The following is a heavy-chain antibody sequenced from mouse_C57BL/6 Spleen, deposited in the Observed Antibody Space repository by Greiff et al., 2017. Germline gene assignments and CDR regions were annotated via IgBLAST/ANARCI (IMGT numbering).Heavy chain of an antibody. Sequence: QVQLKESGAELARPGASVKLSCKASGYTFTSYGISWVKQRTGQGLEWIGEIYPRSGNTYYNEKFKGKATLTADKSSSTAYMELRSLTSEDSAVYFCARDGPSSYYAMDYWGQGTSVTVSS. CDR2: IYPRSGNT. CDR1: GYTFTSYG. D-gene: IGHD2-3*01. V-gene: IGHV1-81*01. CDR3: ARDGPSSYYAMDY. J-gene: IGHJ4*01.